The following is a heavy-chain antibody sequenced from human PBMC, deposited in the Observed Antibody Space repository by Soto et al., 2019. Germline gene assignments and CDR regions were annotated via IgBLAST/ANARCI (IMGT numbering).Heavy chain of an antibody. D-gene: IGHD3-9*01. CDR1: GFTFSSYA. V-gene: IGHV3-30-3*01. Sequence: GGSLRLSCAASGFTFSSYAMHWVRQAPGKGLEWVAVISYDGSNKYYADSVKGRFTISRDNSKNTLYLQMNSLRAEDTAVYYCARDIVTYDILTGYSTLDYWGQGTLVTVSS. CDR3: ARDIVTYDILTGYSTLDY. CDR2: ISYDGSNK. J-gene: IGHJ4*02.